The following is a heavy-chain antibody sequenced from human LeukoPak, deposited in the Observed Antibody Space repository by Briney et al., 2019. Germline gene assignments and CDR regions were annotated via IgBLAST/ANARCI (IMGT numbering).Heavy chain of an antibody. J-gene: IGHJ3*01. Sequence: GESLKISCAASGFIFSDYSMNWVRQAPGKGLEWISYIGRTSAPTYYADSVKGRFTISRDDAKDSLYLQMNSLRDEDTAVYFCARDHIWAFDAWGQGTMVTVSS. CDR1: GFIFSDYS. CDR2: IGRTSAPT. V-gene: IGHV3-48*02. CDR3: ARDHIWAFDA.